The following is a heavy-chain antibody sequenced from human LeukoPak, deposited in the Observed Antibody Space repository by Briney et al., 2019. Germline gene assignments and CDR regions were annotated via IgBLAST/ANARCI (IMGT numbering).Heavy chain of an antibody. CDR3: ARDSLYCGGDCYSFS. J-gene: IGHJ4*02. CDR1: GFTFSSYA. V-gene: IGHV3-30*04. Sequence: GGSLRLSCAASGFTFSSYAMHWVRQAPGKGLEWVAVISYDGSNKYYADSVKGRFTISRDNSKNTLYLQMNSLRAEDTAVYYCARDSLYCGGDCYSFSWGQGTLVTVSS. CDR2: ISYDGSNK. D-gene: IGHD2-21*02.